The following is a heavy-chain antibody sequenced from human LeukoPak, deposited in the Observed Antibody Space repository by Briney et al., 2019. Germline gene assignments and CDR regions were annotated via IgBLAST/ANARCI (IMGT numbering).Heavy chain of an antibody. V-gene: IGHV4-59*01. CDR2: IYYNGAT. Sequence: KPSETLSLTCTVSGASISTYYWSWIRQPPGKGLEWIGYIYYNGATNYNPSLKSRVSVSIDTAKNKFSLKMRSMTAADSGVYYCARFKFVPGDYYFDSWGQGTLITVSS. CDR3: ARFKFVPGDYYFDS. J-gene: IGHJ4*02. D-gene: IGHD6-6*01. CDR1: GASISTYY.